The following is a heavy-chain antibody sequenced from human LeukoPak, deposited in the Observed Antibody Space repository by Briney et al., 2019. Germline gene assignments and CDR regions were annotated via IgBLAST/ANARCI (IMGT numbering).Heavy chain of an antibody. CDR1: GFTFSSYS. CDR3: AREDDGGVY. D-gene: IGHD2-8*01. CDR2: ISYDGSNK. V-gene: IGHV3-30*03. Sequence: PGGSLRLSCAASGFTFSSYSMNWVRQAPGKGLEWVAVISYDGSNKYYADSVKGRFTISRDNSKNTLYLQMNSLRAEDTAVYYCAREDDGGVYWGQGTLVTVSS. J-gene: IGHJ4*02.